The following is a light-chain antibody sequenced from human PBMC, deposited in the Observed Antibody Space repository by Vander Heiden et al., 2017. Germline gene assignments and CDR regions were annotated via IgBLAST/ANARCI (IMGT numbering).Light chain of an antibody. CDR1: SSNIGNNH. J-gene: IGLJ2*01. CDR3: AAWDDSLNDRVV. CDR2: SSV. V-gene: IGLV1-44*01. Sequence: QAVLTQPPPASGTPGQRVNMSCSGSSSNIGNNHVNSFQHLPATAPQLLIYSSVHRPSWVPDRFSASKSGTSASLAISGLQSDDEAHYYCAAWDDSLNDRVVFGGGTKLTVL.